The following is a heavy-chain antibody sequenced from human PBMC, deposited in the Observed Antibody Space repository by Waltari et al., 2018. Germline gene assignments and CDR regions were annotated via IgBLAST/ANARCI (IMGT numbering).Heavy chain of an antibody. J-gene: IGHJ4*02. CDR2: INPHSGVT. D-gene: IGHD3-10*01. V-gene: IGHV1-2*02. Sequence: QVQLVQPGAEVKRPGASVRVSCKASGYTFTDYYLHWIPQAPGQGLEWMGWINPHSGVTNYAQNFQGRVTMTRDTSISTGYMEMSRLRYDDTAVYYCARDRLGFGESDYWGQGTLVTVSS. CDR3: ARDRLGFGESDY. CDR1: GYTFTDYY.